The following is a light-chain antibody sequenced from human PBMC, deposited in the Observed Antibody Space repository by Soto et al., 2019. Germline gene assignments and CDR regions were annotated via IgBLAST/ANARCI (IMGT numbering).Light chain of an antibody. J-gene: IGKJ4*01. CDR3: QQYDRWPLT. V-gene: IGKV3D-15*01. CDR1: QSVSTN. CDR2: AAS. Sequence: EIVMTQSPVTLCVSPGERATLSCRASQSVSTNLAWYQRIPGQTPRLLIYAASTRATGIPARFSGSGSGTEFTLTVSSLQSEDFAVYYCQQYDRWPLTFGGGTKVEIK.